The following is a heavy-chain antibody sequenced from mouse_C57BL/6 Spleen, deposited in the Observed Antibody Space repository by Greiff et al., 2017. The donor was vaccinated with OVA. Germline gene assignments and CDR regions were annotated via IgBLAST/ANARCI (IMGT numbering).Heavy chain of an antibody. V-gene: IGHV2-2*01. D-gene: IGHD3-3*01. J-gene: IGHJ4*01. CDR1: GFSLTSYG. CDR3: SRSPTRGFYAMDY. CDR2: IWSGGST. Sequence: VQLQQSGPGLVQPSQSLSITCTVSGFSLTSYGVHWVRQSPGKGLEWLGVIWSGGSTDYNAAFISRLSISKDNSKSQVFFRMNSLQADDADIYDCSRSPTRGFYAMDYWGQGTSVTVSS.